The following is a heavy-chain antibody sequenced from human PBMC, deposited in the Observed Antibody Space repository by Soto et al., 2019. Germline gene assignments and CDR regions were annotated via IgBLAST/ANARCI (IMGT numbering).Heavy chain of an antibody. Sequence: GASVKVSCKTSGYNFTNFDINWVRQAPGRGLVWMGWMNPSSGETGSAQNFQGRVTMTRDISTRTFFMQLTSLRSEDTAIYYCARLAEYCNGIKCYSNLDFWGRGTQVTVSS. CDR2: MNPSSGET. J-gene: IGHJ4*01. CDR3: ARLAEYCNGIKCYSNLDF. D-gene: IGHD2-15*01. CDR1: GYNFTNFD. V-gene: IGHV1-8*01.